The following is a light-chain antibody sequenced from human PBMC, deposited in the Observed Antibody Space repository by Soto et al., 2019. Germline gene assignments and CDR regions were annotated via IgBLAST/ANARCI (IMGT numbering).Light chain of an antibody. J-gene: IGKJ2*01. Sequence: IVLTQSPATLSLSPGERATLSCRASQSVSSYLAWYQQKPGQAPRLLIYDASNRATAIPARFSGSGSGTDFTLTISSLEPEDFAVYYCQQRSNWPPYTFGQGTQLEIK. CDR3: QQRSNWPPYT. CDR2: DAS. V-gene: IGKV3-11*01. CDR1: QSVSSY.